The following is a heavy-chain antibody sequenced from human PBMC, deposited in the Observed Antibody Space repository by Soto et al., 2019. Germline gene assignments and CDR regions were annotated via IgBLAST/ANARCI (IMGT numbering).Heavy chain of an antibody. J-gene: IGHJ4*02. Sequence: QVLLQQWDAGLLKPSETLSLTCAVYGGSFSTYYWSWIRQPPGKGLEWIGEINHRGSTNYNPSLKSRVTISVDTSQNQFSLKLSSVTAADRAVYYCARGLNWNYGAFDYWGQGTLVTVSS. CDR2: INHRGST. CDR1: GGSFSTYY. CDR3: ARGLNWNYGAFDY. V-gene: IGHV4-34*01. D-gene: IGHD1-7*01.